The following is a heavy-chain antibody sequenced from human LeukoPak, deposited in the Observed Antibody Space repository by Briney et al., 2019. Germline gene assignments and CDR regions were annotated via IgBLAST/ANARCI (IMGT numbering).Heavy chain of an antibody. CDR1: GFTFSSYG. Sequence: GRSLRLSCAASGFTFSSYGMHWVRQAPGKGLEWVAVIWYDGSNKYYADSVKGRFTISRDNSKNTLYLQMNSLRAEDTAVYYCARDPSYCSGGSCSIDYWGQGTLVTVSS. CDR3: ARDPSYCSGGSCSIDY. CDR2: IWYDGSNK. V-gene: IGHV3-33*01. D-gene: IGHD2-15*01. J-gene: IGHJ4*02.